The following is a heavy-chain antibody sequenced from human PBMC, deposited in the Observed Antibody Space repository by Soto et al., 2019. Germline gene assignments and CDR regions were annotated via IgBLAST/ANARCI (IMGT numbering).Heavy chain of an antibody. D-gene: IGHD2-2*01. CDR2: ISAYNGNT. CDR3: ARDHCSSTSCYRYGMEV. CDR1: GYTFTSYG. V-gene: IGHV1-18*01. Sequence: ASVKVSCKASGYTFTSYGISWVRQAPGQGLEWMGWISAYNGNTNYAQKLQGRVTMTTDTSTSTAYMELRSLRSDDTAVYYCARDHCSSTSCYRYGMEVWGQATTVIVSS. J-gene: IGHJ6*01.